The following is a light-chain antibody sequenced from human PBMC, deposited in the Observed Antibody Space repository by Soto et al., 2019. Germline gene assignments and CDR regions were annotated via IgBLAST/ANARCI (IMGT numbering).Light chain of an antibody. CDR2: EVS. CDR1: SSDVGSYNL. V-gene: IGLV2-14*02. Sequence: QSALTQPASVSGSPGQSITISCTGTSSDVGSYNLVSWYQQHPGKAPKLMIYEVSNRPSGVSNRFSGSKSGNTASLTISGLQADDDADYYCVSSTTSASYVLGTGTKGTVL. J-gene: IGLJ1*01. CDR3: VSSTTSASYV.